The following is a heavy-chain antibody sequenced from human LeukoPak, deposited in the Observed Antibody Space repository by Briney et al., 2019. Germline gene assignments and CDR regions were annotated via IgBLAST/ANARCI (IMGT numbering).Heavy chain of an antibody. D-gene: IGHD4-11*01. CDR2: ISYDGSNK. J-gene: IGHJ4*02. V-gene: IGHV3-30*18. CDR1: GFTFSSYG. CDR3: AKDDRDSNYDGEVY. Sequence: GGSLRLSCAASGFTFSSYGMYWVRQAPGKGLEWVAVISYDGSNKYYADSVKGRFTISRDNSKNTLYLQMNSLRAEDTAVYYCAKDDRDSNYDGEVYWGQGTLVTVSS.